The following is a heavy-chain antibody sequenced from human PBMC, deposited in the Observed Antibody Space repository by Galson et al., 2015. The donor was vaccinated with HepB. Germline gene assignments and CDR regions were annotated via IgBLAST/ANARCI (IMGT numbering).Heavy chain of an antibody. Sequence: SLRLSCAASGFAFNNAWMNWVRQAPGRGLEWVGRIRTKTDGGTTDYTAPVKGRFTISRDDSKNTLYLQMTSLKTEETAVYFCTAQKLGRGAFDIWGQGTMVTVSS. J-gene: IGHJ3*02. D-gene: IGHD6-13*01. CDR2: IRTKTDGGTT. CDR3: TAQKLGRGAFDI. CDR1: GFAFNNAW. V-gene: IGHV3-15*01.